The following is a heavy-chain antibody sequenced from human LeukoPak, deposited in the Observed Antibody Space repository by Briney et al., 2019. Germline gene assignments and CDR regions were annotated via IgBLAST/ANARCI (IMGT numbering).Heavy chain of an antibody. CDR3: AKGSTEPDY. CDR1: GFTFSTYA. D-gene: IGHD2/OR15-2a*01. V-gene: IGHV3-23*01. J-gene: IGHJ4*02. Sequence: GGSLRLSCAASGFTFSTYAMSWVRQAPGKGLEWVSAIGHSGANRYYADSVKGRFTISRDNSKNTLYLQMNSLRAEDTAAYYCAKGSTEPDYWGQGTLVTVSS. CDR2: IGHSGANR.